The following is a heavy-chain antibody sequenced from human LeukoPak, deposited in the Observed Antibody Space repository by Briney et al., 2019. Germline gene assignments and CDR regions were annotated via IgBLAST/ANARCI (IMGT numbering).Heavy chain of an antibody. J-gene: IGHJ4*02. CDR2: IHNSGNS. V-gene: IGHV4-59*01. CDR3: ARVELLGSSGWPFDY. D-gene: IGHD6-19*01. CDR1: GGSISSYY. Sequence: PSETLSLTCTASGGSISSYYWSWVRQPPGKGLEWIGYIHNSGNSNYNRSLKSRVTISVDTSKNQFSLKLSSVTAADTAVYYCARVELLGSSGWPFDYWGQGTLVTVSS.